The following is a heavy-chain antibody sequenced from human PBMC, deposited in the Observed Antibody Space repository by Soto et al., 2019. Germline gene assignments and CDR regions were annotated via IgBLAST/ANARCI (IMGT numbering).Heavy chain of an antibody. J-gene: IGHJ4*02. D-gene: IGHD4-17*01. CDR1: GGSFSGYY. V-gene: IGHV4-34*01. CDR2: INNSGST. CDR3: ARSLTVTTAQNDY. Sequence: QVQLQQWGAGLLKPSETLSLTCAVYGGSFSGYYWSWIRQPPGKGLAWIWEINNSGSTNYNPSLKSRFTISVDPSENQFSLYVSSVTAADTAVYYWARSLTVTTAQNDYCGQGTLVTVSS.